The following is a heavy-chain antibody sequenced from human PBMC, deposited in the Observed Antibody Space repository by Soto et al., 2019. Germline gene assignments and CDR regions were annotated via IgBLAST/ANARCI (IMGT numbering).Heavy chain of an antibody. J-gene: IGHJ3*02. CDR1: GFTFSSYS. CDR3: ARDGLAIDGAFDI. D-gene: IGHD6-19*01. V-gene: IGHV3-21*01. Sequence: EVQLVESGGGLVKPGGSLRLSCAASGFTFSSYSMNWDRQAPGKGLEWVSSISSSSSYIYYADSVKGRFTISRDNAKNSLFLQMNSLRAEDTAVYYSARDGLAIDGAFDIWGKGTMVTVSS. CDR2: ISSSSSYI.